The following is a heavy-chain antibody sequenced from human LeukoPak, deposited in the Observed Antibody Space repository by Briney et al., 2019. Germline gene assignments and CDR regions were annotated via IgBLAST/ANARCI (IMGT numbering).Heavy chain of an antibody. J-gene: IGHJ4*02. CDR2: INPNSGGT. D-gene: IGHD3-22*01. Sequence: ASVKASCKASGYTFTGYYMHWVRQAPGQGLEWMGRINPNSGGTNYAQKFQGRVTMTRDTSISTAYMELSRLRSDDTAVYYCAGSSYYDSSGYNDYWGQGTLVTVSS. V-gene: IGHV1-2*06. CDR1: GYTFTGYY. CDR3: AGSSYYDSSGYNDY.